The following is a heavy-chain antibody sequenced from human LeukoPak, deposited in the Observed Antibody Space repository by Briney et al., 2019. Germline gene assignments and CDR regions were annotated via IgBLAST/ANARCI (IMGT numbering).Heavy chain of an antibody. CDR2: ISGSASTI. CDR1: AFTFSSYA. Sequence: PGGSLRLSCAASAFTFSSYAMSWVRQAPGKGLEWVSYISGSASTIYYVDSVKGRFTISRDNAKNSLYLQMNSLRAEDTAVYYCARGRRYYDSSGLQLTYYFDYWGQGTLVTVSS. D-gene: IGHD3-22*01. V-gene: IGHV3-48*04. J-gene: IGHJ4*02. CDR3: ARGRRYYDSSGLQLTYYFDY.